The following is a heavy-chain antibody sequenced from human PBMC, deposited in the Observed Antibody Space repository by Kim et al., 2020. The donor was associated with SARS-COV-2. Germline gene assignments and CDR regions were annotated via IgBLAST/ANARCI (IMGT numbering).Heavy chain of an antibody. J-gene: IGHJ4*02. Sequence: GGSLRLSCAASGFTFSSYWMSWVRQAPGKGLEWVANIKQDGSEKYYVDSVKGRFTISRDNAKNSLYLQMNSLRAEDTAVYYCARYALHCSGGSCYSLDYWAREPWSPSPQ. CDR2: IKQDGSEK. V-gene: IGHV3-7*01. D-gene: IGHD2-15*01. CDR1: GFTFSSYW. CDR3: ARYALHCSGGSCYSLDY.